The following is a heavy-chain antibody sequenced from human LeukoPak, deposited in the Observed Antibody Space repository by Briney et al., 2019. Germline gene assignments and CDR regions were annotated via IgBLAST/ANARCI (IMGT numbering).Heavy chain of an antibody. V-gene: IGHV4-4*09. J-gene: IGHJ4*02. CDR1: GGSISSFY. CDR2: IYTSGST. Sequence: SETLSLTCPVSGGSISSFYWSWIRQPPRKGLEWIGYIYTSGSTNYNPSLKSRVTISVDTSKNQFSLKLSSVTAADTAVYYCARHIRDYNWNDGFDYWGQGTLVTVSS. D-gene: IGHD1-1*01. CDR3: ARHIRDYNWNDGFDY.